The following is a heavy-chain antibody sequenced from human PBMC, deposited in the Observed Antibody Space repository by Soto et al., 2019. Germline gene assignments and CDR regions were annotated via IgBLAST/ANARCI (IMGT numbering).Heavy chain of an antibody. Sequence: GGSLRLSCAASGVTFSSYSMNWVRQAPGKGLEWVSYISSSSSTIYYADSAKGRFTISRDNAKNSLYLQMNSLRAEDTAVYYCARHPERIAEIGWFDPWGQGTLVTVSS. V-gene: IGHV3-48*01. CDR2: ISSSSSTI. D-gene: IGHD6-13*01. J-gene: IGHJ5*02. CDR1: GVTFSSYS. CDR3: ARHPERIAEIGWFDP.